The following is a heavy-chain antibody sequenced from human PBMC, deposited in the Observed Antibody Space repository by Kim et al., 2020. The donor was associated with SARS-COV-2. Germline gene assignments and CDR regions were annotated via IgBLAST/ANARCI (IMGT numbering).Heavy chain of an antibody. CDR1: GGSLSGYR. V-gene: IGHV4-34*01. CDR2: IDQSGTI. J-gene: IGHJ6*02. D-gene: IGHD3-16*01. CDR3: ARGRAGVVPAPVLGIGPHYEYFIMDV. Sequence: SETLSLTCAVYGGSLSGYRWSWIRQPPGKGLEWIGEIDQSGTINHNPSLKSRVTMSIDTSKNQFSLKLTSVTAADTGFYHCARGRAGVVPAPVLGIGPHYEYFIMDVGGHGTTVTVSS.